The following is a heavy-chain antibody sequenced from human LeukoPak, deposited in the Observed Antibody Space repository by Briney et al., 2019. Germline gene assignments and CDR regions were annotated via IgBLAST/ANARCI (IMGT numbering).Heavy chain of an antibody. CDR1: GGSISSGSYY. D-gene: IGHD5-12*01. CDR2: IYTSGST. V-gene: IGHV4-61*02. CDR3: ARARGDRGYAFDI. J-gene: IGHJ3*02. Sequence: SQTLSLTCTVSGGSISSGSYYWSWIRQPAGKGLEWIGRIYTSGSTNYNPSLKSRVTISVDTSKNQFSLKLSSVTAADTAVYYCARARGDRGYAFDIWGQGTMVTVPS.